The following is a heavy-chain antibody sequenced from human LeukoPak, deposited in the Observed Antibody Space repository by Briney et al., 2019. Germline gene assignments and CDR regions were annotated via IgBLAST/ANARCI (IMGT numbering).Heavy chain of an antibody. Sequence: PGGSLRLSCAASGFKFSDAWMSWVRQAPGKGLEWVAVIWYDGSNKYYADSVKGRFTISRDNSKNTLYLQMNSLRAEDTAVYYCARDLRKSSGSYGNFDYWGQGTLVTVSS. V-gene: IGHV3-33*08. J-gene: IGHJ4*02. CDR1: GFKFSDAW. CDR3: ARDLRKSSGSYGNFDY. D-gene: IGHD1-26*01. CDR2: IWYDGSNK.